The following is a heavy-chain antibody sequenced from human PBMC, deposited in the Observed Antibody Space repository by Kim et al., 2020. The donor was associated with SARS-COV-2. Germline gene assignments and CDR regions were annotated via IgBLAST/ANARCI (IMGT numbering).Heavy chain of an antibody. CDR2: INAGNGNT. Sequence: ASVKVSCKASGYTFTSYAMHWVRQAPGQRLEWMGWINAGNGNTKYSQKFQGRVTITRDTSASTAYMELSSLRSEDTAVYYCARDHGPKLERPPYYYYGMDVWGQGTTVTVSS. CDR1: GYTFTSYA. CDR3: ARDHGPKLERPPYYYYGMDV. J-gene: IGHJ6*02. V-gene: IGHV1-3*01. D-gene: IGHD1-1*01.